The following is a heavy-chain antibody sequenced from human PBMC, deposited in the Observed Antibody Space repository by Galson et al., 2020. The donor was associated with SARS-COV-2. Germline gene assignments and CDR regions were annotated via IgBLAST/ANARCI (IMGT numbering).Heavy chain of an antibody. D-gene: IGHD3-22*01. Sequence: SETLSLTCTVSGGSIRSSSYYWGWIRQPPGNVLEWIGCIYYSVSTYYNPSLKSRVTISVDTSKNQFFLKLSTVTAADTAVYYCERQTYYYDSSGYQRVDWFDPWGQRTLVTVSS. CDR3: ERQTYYYDSSGYQRVDWFDP. CDR1: GGSIRSSSYY. CDR2: IYYSVST. J-gene: IGHJ5*02. V-gene: IGHV4-39*01.